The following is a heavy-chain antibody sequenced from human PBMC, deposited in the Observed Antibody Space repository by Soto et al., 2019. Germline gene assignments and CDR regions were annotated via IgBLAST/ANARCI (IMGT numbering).Heavy chain of an antibody. CDR3: AKVWSNGYSIFDY. Sequence: EVQLLESGGGLVQPGGSLRLSCAASGFTLRSYAMSWVRQAPGKGLEWVSGFTGSGDNTYYADSVKGRFTISRDNSKNTLYMQMNSLRAEDTAVYYCAKVWSNGYSIFDYWGQGTLVTVSS. V-gene: IGHV3-23*01. CDR2: FTGSGDNT. D-gene: IGHD6-13*01. CDR1: GFTLRSYA. J-gene: IGHJ4*02.